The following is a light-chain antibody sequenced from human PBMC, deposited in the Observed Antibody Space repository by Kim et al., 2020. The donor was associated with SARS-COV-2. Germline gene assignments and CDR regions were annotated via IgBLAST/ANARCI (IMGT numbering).Light chain of an antibody. CDR2: KDN. Sequence: SYELTQPPSVSVSPGQTARITCSGDALPRQYCYWYQQKPGQAPLLVIYKDNERPSGIPERFSGSSSGTTVTLTISGVQAEDEADYYCQSADTSGTSWVFGGGTQLTVL. J-gene: IGLJ3*02. V-gene: IGLV3-25*03. CDR3: QSADTSGTSWV. CDR1: ALPRQY.